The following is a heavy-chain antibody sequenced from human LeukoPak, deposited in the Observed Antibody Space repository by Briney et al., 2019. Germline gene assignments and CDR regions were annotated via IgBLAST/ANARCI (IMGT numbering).Heavy chain of an antibody. D-gene: IGHD1-14*01. V-gene: IGHV3-7*01. J-gene: IGHJ4*02. CDR2: INEDGREK. CDR1: GFTFSTYW. Sequence: GGSLRLSCAASGFTFSTYWMNWVRQPPGKGLEWVANINEDGREKYYVDSVKGRFTISRDNAKNSLYLQMSSLRAEDTAVYYCARKGSRRPSPEGVWGQGTLVTVSS. CDR3: ARKGSRRPSPEGV.